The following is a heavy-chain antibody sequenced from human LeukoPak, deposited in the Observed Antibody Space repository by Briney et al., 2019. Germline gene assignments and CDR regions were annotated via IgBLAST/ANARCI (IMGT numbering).Heavy chain of an antibody. CDR1: AFTFSSYA. CDR2: ISGSGGRT. J-gene: IGHJ4*02. V-gene: IGHV3-23*01. D-gene: IGHD5-12*01. Sequence: GGSLRLSCAASAFTFSSYAMGWVRQAPGKGLEWVSGISGSGGRTWYADSAKGRFTISRDNAKNTLYLQMNSLRAEDTAIYYCAKGTDVASASSFDCWGQGTLVTVSS. CDR3: AKGTDVASASSFDC.